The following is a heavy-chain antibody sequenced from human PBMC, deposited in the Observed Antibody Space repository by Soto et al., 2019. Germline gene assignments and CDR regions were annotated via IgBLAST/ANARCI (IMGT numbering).Heavy chain of an antibody. V-gene: IGHV1-69*13. Sequence: ASVKVSCKASGGTFSSYAISWVRQAPGQGLEWMGGIIPIFGTANYAQKFQGRVTITADESTSTAYMELSSLRSEDTAVYYCARDHRYCISTSCYAFYYYYGMDVWGQGTTVTVSS. J-gene: IGHJ6*02. CDR2: IIPIFGTA. CDR3: ARDHRYCISTSCYAFYYYYGMDV. D-gene: IGHD2-2*01. CDR1: GGTFSSYA.